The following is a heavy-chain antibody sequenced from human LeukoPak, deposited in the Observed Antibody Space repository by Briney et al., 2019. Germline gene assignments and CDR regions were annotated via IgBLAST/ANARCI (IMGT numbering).Heavy chain of an antibody. CDR3: AKNYYYDSSGCSHYDY. V-gene: IGHV3-30*18. CDR2: ISYDGSNK. J-gene: IGHJ4*02. D-gene: IGHD3-22*01. Sequence: PGGSLRLSCAASGFTFSSYGMHWVRQAPGKGLEWVAVISYDGSNKYYADSVKGRFTISRDNSKNTLYLQMNSLRAEDTAVYYCAKNYYYDSSGCSHYDYWGQGTLVTVSS. CDR1: GFTFSSYG.